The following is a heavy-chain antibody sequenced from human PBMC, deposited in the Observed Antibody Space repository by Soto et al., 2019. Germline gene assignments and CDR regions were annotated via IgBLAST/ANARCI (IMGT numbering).Heavy chain of an antibody. CDR2: ISAHNGNT. CDR3: ARGRDGDY. V-gene: IGHV1-18*01. Sequence: QVHLVQSGAEVKKPGASVKVSCKASGYTVTSYGITWVRQAPGQGLEWMGWISAHNGNTDYAQKLQGRVIVTRDTSKSTAYMELRSLIADDTAVYYCARGRDGDYWGQGALVTVSS. D-gene: IGHD6-6*01. J-gene: IGHJ4*02. CDR1: GYTVTSYG.